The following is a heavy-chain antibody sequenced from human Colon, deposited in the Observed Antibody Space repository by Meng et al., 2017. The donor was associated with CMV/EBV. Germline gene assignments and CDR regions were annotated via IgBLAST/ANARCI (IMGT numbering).Heavy chain of an antibody. V-gene: IGHV3-7*01. CDR1: GFNFGTYW. D-gene: IGHD3-3*01. J-gene: IGHJ6*01. CDR3: ARDHCASAICSYFDFWSGHFNQYGADV. Sequence: GGSLRLSCVTSGFNFGTYWMTWTRQAPGKGPEWVASIKQDGGEKVYADSVKGRFTISRDSDNNSLYLQMNSLRAEDTGIYYCARDHCASAICSYFDFWSGHFNQYGADVWGQGTTVTVSS. CDR2: IKQDGGEK.